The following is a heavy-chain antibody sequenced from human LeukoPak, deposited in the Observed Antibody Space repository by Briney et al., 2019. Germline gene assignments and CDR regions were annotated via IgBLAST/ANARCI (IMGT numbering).Heavy chain of an antibody. J-gene: IGHJ5*02. V-gene: IGHV4-59*01. CDR1: GGSISSYH. Sequence: SETLSLTGTVSGGSISSYHWSWIRQPPGKGLEWIGYIYYSGSTNYNPSLKSRVTISVDTSKNQFSLKLSSVTAADTAVYYCARVRGWFDPWGQGTLVTVSS. D-gene: IGHD3-10*01. CDR2: IYYSGST. CDR3: ARVRGWFDP.